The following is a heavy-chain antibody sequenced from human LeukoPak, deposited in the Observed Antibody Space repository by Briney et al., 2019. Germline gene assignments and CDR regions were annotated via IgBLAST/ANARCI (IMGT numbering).Heavy chain of an antibody. CDR2: AGWAGGTT. D-gene: IGHD1-26*01. J-gene: IGHJ4*02. CDR1: GFNFDRYT. CDR3: ARTRVGANTIDY. V-gene: IGHV3-43*01. Sequence: GGSLRLSCATSGFNFDRYTIHWVRQAPGKGLEWVSLAGWAGGTTFYSDSVRGRFTISRDSGRKSVYLQMNSLRAEDTAAYYCARTRVGANTIDYWGQGTLVTVSS.